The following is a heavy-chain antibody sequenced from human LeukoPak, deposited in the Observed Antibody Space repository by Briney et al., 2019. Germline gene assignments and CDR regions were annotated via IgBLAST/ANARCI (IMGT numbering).Heavy chain of an antibody. CDR2: IIPIFGTA. D-gene: IGHD6-6*01. Sequence: ASVKVSCKASGGTFSSYAISWVRQAPGQGLEWMGGIIPIFGTANYAQKFQGRVTITADESTSTAYMELSSLRSEDTAVHYCARVILAARVSSYYFDYWGQGTLVTVSS. CDR3: ARVILAARVSSYYFDY. J-gene: IGHJ4*02. V-gene: IGHV1-69*13. CDR1: GGTFSSYA.